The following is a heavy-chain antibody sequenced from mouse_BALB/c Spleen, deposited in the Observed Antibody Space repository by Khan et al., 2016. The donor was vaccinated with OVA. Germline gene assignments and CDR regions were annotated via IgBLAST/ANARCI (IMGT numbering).Heavy chain of an antibody. Sequence: QVQLQQSGAELARPGASVKLSCKASGYTFTSYTIHWIKKRPGQGLEWIGYINPSNGYTNYNQKFKDKATLTIDKSSTTAYLQLSSLTSDDSAVYYCVRDGAYHSNYGCFAYWGQGTLVTVSA. CDR2: INPSNGYT. J-gene: IGHJ3*01. V-gene: IGHV1-4*01. D-gene: IGHD2-5*01. CDR1: GYTFTSYT. CDR3: VRDGAYHSNYGCFAY.